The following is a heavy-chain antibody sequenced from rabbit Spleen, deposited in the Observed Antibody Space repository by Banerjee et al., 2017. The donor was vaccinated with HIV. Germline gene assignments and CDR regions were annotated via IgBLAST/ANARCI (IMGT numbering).Heavy chain of an antibody. CDR3: VRDQAGDADYGPYYLNL. D-gene: IGHD2-1*01. J-gene: IGHJ4*01. Sequence: QEQLVESGGGLVQPGGSLKLSCKASGFDFSTYGVSWVRQAPGKGLEWIGYIDPIFGTTSYASWVNGRFTISSDNAQNTVDLQMNSLTAADTATYFCVRDQAGDADYGPYYLNLWGPGTLVTVS. CDR1: GFDFSTYG. CDR2: IDPIFGTT. V-gene: IGHV1S8*01.